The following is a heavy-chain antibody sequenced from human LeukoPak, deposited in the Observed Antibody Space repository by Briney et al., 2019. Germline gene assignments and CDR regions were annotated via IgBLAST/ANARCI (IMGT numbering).Heavy chain of an antibody. CDR3: ARQSGYGDYALRHFDY. J-gene: IGHJ4*02. V-gene: IGHV4-39*01. Sequence: SETLSLTCTVSGGSISSSSYYWGWIRQPPGKGLEWIGSIYYSGSTYYNPSLKSRVTISVDTSKNQFSLKLSSVTAADTAVYYCARQSGYGDYALRHFDYWGQGTLVTVSS. CDR1: GGSISSSSYY. D-gene: IGHD4-17*01. CDR2: IYYSGST.